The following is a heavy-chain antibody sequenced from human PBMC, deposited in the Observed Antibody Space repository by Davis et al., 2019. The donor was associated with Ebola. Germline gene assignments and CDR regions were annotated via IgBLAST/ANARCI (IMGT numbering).Heavy chain of an antibody. CDR1: GFSLSDYH. J-gene: IGHJ4*02. CDR2: FSPTSAFR. Sequence: PGGSLRLSCAASGFSLSDYHMSWIRQAPGRGLEWVSCFSPTSAFRNYADSVKGRFTISRDSAKNSLYLQMNSLRAEDTAVYYCARDGSNSYFDYWGQGNLVTVSS. CDR3: ARDGSNSYFDY. V-gene: IGHV3-11*06. D-gene: IGHD2-15*01.